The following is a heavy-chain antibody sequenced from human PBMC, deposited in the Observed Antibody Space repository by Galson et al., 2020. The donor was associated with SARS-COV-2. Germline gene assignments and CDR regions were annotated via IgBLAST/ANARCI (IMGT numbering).Heavy chain of an antibody. CDR2: ISFDGSRK. V-gene: IGHV3-30*04. D-gene: IGHD2-2*01. J-gene: IGHJ4*02. CDR1: GFTFTLYP. Sequence: GGSLRLSCAASGFTFTLYPMDWIRQAPGKGLEWVAIISFDGSRKFYADSVKGRFTISRDNSNSTVYLQMNSLRPEDTAVYYCARDWSRTSFDSWGQGALVTVSS. CDR3: ARDWSRTSFDS.